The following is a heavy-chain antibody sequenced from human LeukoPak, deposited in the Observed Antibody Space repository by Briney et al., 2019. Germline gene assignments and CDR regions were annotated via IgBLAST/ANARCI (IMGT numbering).Heavy chain of an antibody. V-gene: IGHV3-23*01. Sequence: TGGSLRLSCAASGFPFSDTWMSWVRQAPGKGLEWVSAISGSGGSTYYADSVKGRFTISRDNSKNTLYLQMNSLRAEDTAVYYCAKDLDSSSVDAFDIWGQGTMVTVSS. CDR3: AKDLDSSSVDAFDI. CDR2: ISGSGGST. J-gene: IGHJ3*02. D-gene: IGHD6-6*01. CDR1: GFPFSDTW.